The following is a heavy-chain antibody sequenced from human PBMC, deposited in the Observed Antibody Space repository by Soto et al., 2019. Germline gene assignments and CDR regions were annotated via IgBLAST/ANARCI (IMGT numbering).Heavy chain of an antibody. Sequence: VASLKLYCKAAGYTFTRYDVNWVRQATGQGLEWMGWMNPNSGNTGYAQKFQGRVTMTRNTSISTAYMELSSLRSEDTAVYYCARGRRYSSGWYGLKLGGKYYGMDVWGQGTTVTVYS. V-gene: IGHV1-8*01. CDR1: GYTFTRYD. CDR3: ARGRRYSSGWYGLKLGGKYYGMDV. CDR2: MNPNSGNT. J-gene: IGHJ6*02. D-gene: IGHD6-19*01.